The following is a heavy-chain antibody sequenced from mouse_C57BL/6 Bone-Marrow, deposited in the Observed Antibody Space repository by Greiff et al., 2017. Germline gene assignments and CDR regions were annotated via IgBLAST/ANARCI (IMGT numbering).Heavy chain of an antibody. CDR1: GFTFTDYY. CDR3: ARSSWLLPAWFAY. V-gene: IGHV7-3*01. Sequence: EVQLQESGGGLVQPGGSLSLSCAASGFTFTDYYMSWVRQPPGKALEWLGFIRNKANGYTTEYSASVKGRFTISRDNSQSILYLQMNALRAEDSATYYCARSSWLLPAWFAYWGQGTLVTVSA. D-gene: IGHD2-3*01. CDR2: IRNKANGYTT. J-gene: IGHJ3*01.